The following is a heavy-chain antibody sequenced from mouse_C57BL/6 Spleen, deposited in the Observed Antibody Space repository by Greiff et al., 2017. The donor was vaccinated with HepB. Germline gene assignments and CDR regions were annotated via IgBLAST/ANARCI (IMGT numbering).Heavy chain of an antibody. D-gene: IGHD1-1*01. CDR1: GFTFSDYG. V-gene: IGHV5-17*01. Sequence: EVMLVESGGGLVKPGGSLKLSCAASGFTFSDYGMHWVRQAPEKGLEWVAYISSGSSTIYYADTVKGRFTISRDNAKNTLFLQMTSLRSEDTAMYYCARETYYYGSSYRFDYWGQGTTLTVSS. CDR2: ISSGSSTI. CDR3: ARETYYYGSSYRFDY. J-gene: IGHJ2*01.